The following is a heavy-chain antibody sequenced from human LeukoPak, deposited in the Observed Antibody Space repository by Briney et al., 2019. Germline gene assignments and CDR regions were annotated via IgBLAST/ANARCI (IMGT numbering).Heavy chain of an antibody. CDR2: ISWNSGDI. J-gene: IGHJ2*01. Sequence: GGSLRLSCAASGFSFGGYALHWVRQAPGKGLEWVASISWNSGDIVHADSVKGRFTISRDNAKNSLYLQMDSLRTEDTALYYCVKSGGYATAIRYFDLWGRGTLVTVSS. V-gene: IGHV3-9*01. CDR1: GFSFGGYA. CDR3: VKSGGYATAIRYFDL. D-gene: IGHD2-21*02.